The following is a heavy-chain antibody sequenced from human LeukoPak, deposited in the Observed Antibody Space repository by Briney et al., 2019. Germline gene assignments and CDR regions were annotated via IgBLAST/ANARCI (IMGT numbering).Heavy chain of an antibody. Sequence: SETLFLTCAVYGGSSSGYYWSWIRQPPGKALEWVGSVFYSGTTYYNPSLKSRVIILVDTPKNQFSLTLRSATAADTAVYFCVRESGDLGKAYDSWGQGTRVTVS. CDR1: GGSSSGYY. V-gene: IGHV4-34*12. J-gene: IGHJ4*02. D-gene: IGHD3-16*01. CDR2: VFYSGTT. CDR3: VRESGDLGKAYDS.